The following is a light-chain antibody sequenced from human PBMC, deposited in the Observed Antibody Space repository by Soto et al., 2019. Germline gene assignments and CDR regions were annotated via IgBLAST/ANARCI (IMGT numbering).Light chain of an antibody. CDR2: GNN. J-gene: IGLJ1*01. V-gene: IGLV1-40*01. Sequence: QSVLTQPPSVSGAPGQRVTISCTGSSSNIGAGSDVHWYQRLPGTAPKVLIYGNNNRPSGVPDRFSGSKSGTSASLAITGLQAEDEADYDCQSYDSSLSGSYVFGTGTKVTVL. CDR3: QSYDSSLSGSYV. CDR1: SSNIGAGSD.